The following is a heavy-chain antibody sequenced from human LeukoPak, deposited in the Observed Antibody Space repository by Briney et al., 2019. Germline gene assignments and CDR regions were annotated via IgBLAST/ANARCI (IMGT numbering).Heavy chain of an antibody. CDR3: ARRPDGTSHFDY. J-gene: IGHJ4*02. CDR2: IYSSGST. Sequence: SETLSLTCTVSGGTISRYYWSWIRQSPGGGLEWTGYIYSSGSTNSNPSLKSRVSISVDTSKEQFSLKLSSVTAADTAVYYCARRPDGTSHFDYWGQGTLVTVSS. CDR1: GGTISRYY. V-gene: IGHV4-4*09. D-gene: IGHD6-6*01.